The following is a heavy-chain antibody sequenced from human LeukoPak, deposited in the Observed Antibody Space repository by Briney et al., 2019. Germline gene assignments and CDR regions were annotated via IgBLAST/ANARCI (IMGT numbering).Heavy chain of an antibody. J-gene: IGHJ4*02. Sequence: GGSLRLSCVASGFTFSNYAMNWVRQAPGKGLEWVSHISGSAGVTHYAGSVKGRFTISRDNSKNTLYLQINSLRAEDTALYYCAKEKGFSYGTPLDYWGQGTLVTVSS. CDR2: ISGSAGVT. CDR1: GFTFSNYA. CDR3: AKEKGFSYGTPLDY. D-gene: IGHD5-18*01. V-gene: IGHV3-23*01.